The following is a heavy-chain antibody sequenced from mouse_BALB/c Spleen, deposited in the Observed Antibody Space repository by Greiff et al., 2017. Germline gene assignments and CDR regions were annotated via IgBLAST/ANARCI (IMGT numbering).Heavy chain of an antibody. D-gene: IGHD1-1*01. CDR1: GYTFTSYW. V-gene: IGHV1-5*01. Sequence: VQLQQSGPELVKPGASVKISCKASGYTFTSYWMHWVKQRPGQGLEWIGAIYPGNSDTSYNQKFKGKAKLTAVTSTSTAYMELSSLTNEDSAVYYCTREGSSYYFDVWGAGTTVTVSS. CDR2: IYPGNSDT. J-gene: IGHJ1*01. CDR3: TREGSSYYFDV.